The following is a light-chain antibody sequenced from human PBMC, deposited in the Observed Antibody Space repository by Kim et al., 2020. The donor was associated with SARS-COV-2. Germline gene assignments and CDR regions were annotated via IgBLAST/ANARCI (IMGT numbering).Light chain of an antibody. J-gene: IGLJ3*02. CDR3: AAWDDSLSGRV. V-gene: IGLV1-47*02. CDR2: GNS. Sequence: QSVLTQPSSVSGTPGQSVTISCSGSNSNIGKTYVYWYQQFPGTAPKVLIYGNSQRPSGVPDRFSGSKSGTSASLEISGLRSEDEADYYCAAWDDSLSGRVFGGGTKVTVL. CDR1: NSNIGKTY.